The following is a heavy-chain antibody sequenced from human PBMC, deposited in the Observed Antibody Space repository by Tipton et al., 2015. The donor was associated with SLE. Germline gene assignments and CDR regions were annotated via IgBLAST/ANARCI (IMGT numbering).Heavy chain of an antibody. D-gene: IGHD3-10*02. Sequence: SLRLSCAASGFTFSSYAMHWVRQAPGKGLEWVAVISYDGSNKYYADSVKGRFTISRDNSKNTLYLQMNSLRAEDTAVYYCAREGTMSGALDAFDIWGQGTMVTVSS. CDR2: ISYDGSNK. J-gene: IGHJ3*02. V-gene: IGHV3-30*04. CDR3: AREGTMSGALDAFDI. CDR1: GFTFSSYA.